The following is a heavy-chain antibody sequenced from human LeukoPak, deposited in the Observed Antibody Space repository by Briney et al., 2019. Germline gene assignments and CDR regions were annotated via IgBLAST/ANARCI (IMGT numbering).Heavy chain of an antibody. J-gene: IGHJ4*02. Sequence: PGGSLRLSCAASGFSVSTDHMSWVRQAPGKGLEWVSVIYNDGSTYYADTVKGRFTISRDNSKNTVDLLVNSLRAEDTAVYYCAKAGKWEPCDYWGQGTLVTVSS. V-gene: IGHV3-53*01. CDR1: GFSVSTDH. CDR3: AKAGKWEPCDY. D-gene: IGHD1-26*01. CDR2: IYNDGST.